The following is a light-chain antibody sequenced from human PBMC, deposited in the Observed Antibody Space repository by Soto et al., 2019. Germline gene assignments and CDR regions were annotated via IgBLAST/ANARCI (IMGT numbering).Light chain of an antibody. J-gene: IGLJ1*01. CDR3: SSYIPNNSTYV. CDR2: DVS. Sequence: QSVLTQPASVSGSPGQSITISCTGTSSDVGGYNYVSWYQHHPGKAPKRMIHDVSNRPSGVSNRFSGSKSGNTASLTISGLQVEDEADYYCSSYIPNNSTYVFGTGTKLTVL. CDR1: SSDVGGYNY. V-gene: IGLV2-14*03.